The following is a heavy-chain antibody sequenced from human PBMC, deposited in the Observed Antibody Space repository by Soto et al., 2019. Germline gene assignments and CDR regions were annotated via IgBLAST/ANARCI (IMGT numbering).Heavy chain of an antibody. CDR2: ISYDGSNK. Sequence: QVQLVESGGGVVQPGRSLRLSCAASGFTFSSYGMHWVRQAPDKGLEWVAVISYDGSNKYYADSVKGRFTISRDNSKNTLYLQMNSLRAEDTAVYYCAKGDCSGGSCLHYYYGMDVWGQGTTVTVSS. V-gene: IGHV3-30*18. CDR1: GFTFSSYG. J-gene: IGHJ6*02. D-gene: IGHD2-15*01. CDR3: AKGDCSGGSCLHYYYGMDV.